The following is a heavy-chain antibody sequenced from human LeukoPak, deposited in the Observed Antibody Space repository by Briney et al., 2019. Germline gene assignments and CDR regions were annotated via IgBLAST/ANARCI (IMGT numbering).Heavy chain of an antibody. CDR3: ARADRLHGGPYLIGP. D-gene: IGHD2-21*01. J-gene: IGHJ5*02. CDR2: INPNSGGT. V-gene: IGHV1-2*02. CDR1: GYSFTDYY. Sequence: ASVKVSCKASGYSFTDYYMHWVRQAPGQGLEWMGWINPNSGGTSSAQKFQGRVTMTRDTSISTVYMEVSWLTSDDTAIYYCARADRLHGGPYLIGPWGQGTLVTVSS.